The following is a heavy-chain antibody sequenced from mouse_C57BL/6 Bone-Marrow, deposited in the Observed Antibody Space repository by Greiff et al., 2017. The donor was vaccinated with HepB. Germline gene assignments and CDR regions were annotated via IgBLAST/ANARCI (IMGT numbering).Heavy chain of an antibody. CDR3: ATLGPYFDY. CDR2: IWRGGST. J-gene: IGHJ2*01. V-gene: IGHV2-5*01. Sequence: QVQLKQSGPGLVQPSQSLSITCTVSGFSLTSYGVHWVRQSPGKGLEWLGVIWRGGSTDYNAAFMSRLSTTKENSKSQVFFKMNSLQADDTAIYYCATLGPYFDYWGQGTTLTVSS. CDR1: GFSLTSYG. D-gene: IGHD4-1*01.